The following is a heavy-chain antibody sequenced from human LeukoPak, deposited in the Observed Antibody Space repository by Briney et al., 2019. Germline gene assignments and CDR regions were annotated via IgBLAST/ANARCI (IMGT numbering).Heavy chain of an antibody. V-gene: IGHV1-46*01. CDR2: IGPNGVAT. D-gene: IGHD4/OR15-4a*01. CDR3: ARDAKDELVRRDYYYMDV. Sequence: ALVRLSCKASGYGFTNYYIHWVRQAPGQGLEWMGMIGPNGVATAFAQRFQDRVTMTSDTSTSTVYMELRSLRFDDTATYYCARDAKDELVRRDYYYMDVWGKGTTVTVSS. CDR1: GYGFTNYY. J-gene: IGHJ6*03.